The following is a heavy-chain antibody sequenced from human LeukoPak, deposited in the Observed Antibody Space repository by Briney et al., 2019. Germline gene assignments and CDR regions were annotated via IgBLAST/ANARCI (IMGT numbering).Heavy chain of an antibody. CDR3: ARARPGWNSNYYYYGMDV. CDR2: IWYDGSNK. CDR1: GFTFSSYA. D-gene: IGHD1-7*01. J-gene: IGHJ6*02. Sequence: GGSLRLSCAASGFTFSSYAMSWVRQAPGKGLEWVAVIWYDGSNKYYADSVKGRFTISRDNSKNTLYLQMNSLRAEDTAVYYCARARPGWNSNYYYYGMDVWGQGTTVTVSS. V-gene: IGHV3-33*08.